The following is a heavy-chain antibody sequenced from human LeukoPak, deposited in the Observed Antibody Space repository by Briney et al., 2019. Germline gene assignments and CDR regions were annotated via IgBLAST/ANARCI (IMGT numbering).Heavy chain of an antibody. V-gene: IGHV4-61*01. CDR1: GGSVSSGSYY. CDR3: ARGSGSSGYYSGFFTFDY. CDR2: IYYSGST. Sequence: SETLSLTCTVSGGSVSSGSYYWSWIRQPPGKGLEWIGYIYYSGSTNYNPSLKSRVTISVDTSKNQFSLKLSSVTAADTAVYYCARGSGSSGYYSGFFTFDYWGQGTLVTVSS. D-gene: IGHD3-22*01. J-gene: IGHJ4*02.